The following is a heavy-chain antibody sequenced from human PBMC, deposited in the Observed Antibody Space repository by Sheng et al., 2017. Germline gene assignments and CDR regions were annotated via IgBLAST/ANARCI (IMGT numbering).Heavy chain of an antibody. CDR1: GFTFSSYG. J-gene: IGHJ4*02. CDR2: IWYDGSNK. D-gene: IGHD3-22*01. CDR3: ARDRGSGYYHFDY. V-gene: IGHV3-33*01. Sequence: QVQLVESGGGVVQRSGFTFSSYGMHWVRQAPGKGLEWVAVIWYDGSNKYYADSVKGRFTISRDNSKNTLYLQMNSLRAEDTAVYYCARDRGSGYYHFDYWGQGTLVTVSS.